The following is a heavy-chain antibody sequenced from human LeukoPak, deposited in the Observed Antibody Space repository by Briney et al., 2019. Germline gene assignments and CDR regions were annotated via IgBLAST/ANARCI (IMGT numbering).Heavy chain of an antibody. CDR2: IYYSGST. J-gene: IGHJ4*02. CDR3: ARESLIYGSGSPIFDY. V-gene: IGHV4-59*11. CDR1: GFNFRDH. D-gene: IGHD3-10*01. Sequence: GSLRLSCAVSGFNFRDHWMDWVRQPPGKGLEWIGYIYYSGSTNYSPSLKSRVTISVDTSKNQFSLNLSSVTAADTAIYYCARESLIYGSGSPIFDYWGQGALVTVSS.